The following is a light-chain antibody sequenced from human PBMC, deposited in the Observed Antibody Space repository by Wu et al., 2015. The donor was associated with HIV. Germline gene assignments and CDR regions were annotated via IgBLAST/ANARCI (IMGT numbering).Light chain of an antibody. CDR2: DAS. J-gene: IGKJ4*01. Sequence: DIRMTQSPSSLSASVGDRITITCQASEDISNYLNWFQQKPGKAPELLIYDASNLETGVPSRFSGSGSGTDFSLTISSLQPEDSATYYCLQDYNYPRTFGGGPRWRSN. CDR1: EDISNY. V-gene: IGKV1-33*01. CDR3: LQDYNYPRT.